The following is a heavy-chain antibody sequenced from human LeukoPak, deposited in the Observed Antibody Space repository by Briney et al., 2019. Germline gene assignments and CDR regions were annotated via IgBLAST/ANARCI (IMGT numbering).Heavy chain of an antibody. CDR2: ISPSGGST. V-gene: IGHV1-46*01. CDR3: ARGDGWFGESYYFDY. Sequence: ASVKVSCKAFGYTFTSNYMHWVRQAPGQGPEWMGVISPSGGSTTYAQKFQGRVTITADKSTSTAYMELSSLRSEDTAVYYCARGDGWFGESYYFDYWGQGTLVTVSS. D-gene: IGHD3-10*01. CDR1: GYTFTSNY. J-gene: IGHJ4*02.